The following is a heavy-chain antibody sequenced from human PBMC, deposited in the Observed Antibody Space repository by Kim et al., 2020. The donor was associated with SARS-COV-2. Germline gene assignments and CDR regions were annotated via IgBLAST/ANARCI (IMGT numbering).Heavy chain of an antibody. CDR1: GYTFTSYG. J-gene: IGHJ6*02. CDR2: ISAYNGNT. V-gene: IGHV1-18*03. Sequence: ASVKVSCKASGYTFTSYGISWVRQAPGQGLEWMGWISAYNGNTNYAQKLQGRVTMTTDTSTSTAYMELRSLRSDDMAVYYCARAESITIFGVVITYYYGMDVWGQGTTVTVSS. CDR3: ARAESITIFGVVITYYYGMDV. D-gene: IGHD3-3*01.